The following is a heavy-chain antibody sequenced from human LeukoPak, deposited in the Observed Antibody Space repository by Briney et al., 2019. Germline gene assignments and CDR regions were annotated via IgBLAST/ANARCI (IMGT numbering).Heavy chain of an antibody. CDR1: GGFINSYY. J-gene: IGHJ4*02. D-gene: IGHD4-23*01. CDR3: ARGGTVVNGFDY. CDR2: IFYSGTT. V-gene: IGHV4-59*01. Sequence: PSETLSLTCTVSGGFINSYYWSWIRRPPGKELEWIGYIFYSGTTNYNPSLKSRVTISVDTPKNQFSLKLSSVTAADTAVYYCARGGTVVNGFDYWGLGTLVTVSS.